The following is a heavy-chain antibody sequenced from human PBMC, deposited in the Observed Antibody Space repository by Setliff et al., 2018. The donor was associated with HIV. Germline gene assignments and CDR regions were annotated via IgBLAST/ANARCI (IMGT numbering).Heavy chain of an antibody. D-gene: IGHD3-10*01. CDR1: AGSISGYY. J-gene: IGHJ5*02. CDR2: INHSGST. CDR3: ARGGTVTMVRGRNWFDP. V-gene: IGHV4-34*01. Sequence: PSETXSLTCAVYAGSISGYYWSWIRQSPGKGLEWIGEINHSGSTNYNPSLKSRVTISVDTSKNQFSLKLSSVTAADTAVYYCARGGTVTMVRGRNWFDPWGQGTLVTVSS.